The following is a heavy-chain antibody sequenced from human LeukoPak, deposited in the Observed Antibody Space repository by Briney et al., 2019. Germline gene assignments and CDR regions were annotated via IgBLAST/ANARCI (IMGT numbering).Heavy chain of an antibody. CDR2: ILTSGST. CDR3: ARQAPVRYFDY. CDR1: SGSISSYY. V-gene: IGHV4-4*07. D-gene: IGHD1-14*01. Sequence: PSETLSLTCTVSSGSISSYYWSWIRQPAGKGLEWIGRILTSGSTNYNPSLKSRVTISVDTSKNQFSLKLSSVTAADTAVYYCARQAPVRYFDYWGQGTLVTVSS. J-gene: IGHJ4*02.